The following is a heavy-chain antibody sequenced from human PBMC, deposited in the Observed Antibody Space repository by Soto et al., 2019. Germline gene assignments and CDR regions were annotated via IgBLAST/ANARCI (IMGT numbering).Heavy chain of an antibody. CDR1: GGSISGGFYY. Sequence: SETLSLTCTVSGGSISGGFYYWSWIRQHPGKGLEWIGCIYYGGSTYYNPSLKNRVTISVDTSKNQFSLKLSSVTAADTAVYYCARLNYDSSGYYSHTYYYYGMDVWGQGTTVTVSS. CDR2: IYYGGST. CDR3: ARLNYDSSGYYSHTYYYYGMDV. V-gene: IGHV4-39*01. D-gene: IGHD3-22*01. J-gene: IGHJ6*02.